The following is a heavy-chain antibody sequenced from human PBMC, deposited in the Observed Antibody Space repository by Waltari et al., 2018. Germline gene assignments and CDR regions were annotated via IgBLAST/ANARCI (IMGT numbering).Heavy chain of an antibody. CDR1: GGTFSSYA. CDR3: AREGMYYYDSSGAKAFDY. CDR2: IIPIFGTA. D-gene: IGHD3-22*01. Sequence: QVQLVQSGAEVKKPGSSVKVSCKASGGTFSSYAISWVRQAPGKGLEWMGGIIPIFGTANYAQKFQGRVTITADESTSTAYMELSSLRSEDTAVYYCAREGMYYYDSSGAKAFDYWGQGTLVTVSS. V-gene: IGHV1-69*01. J-gene: IGHJ4*02.